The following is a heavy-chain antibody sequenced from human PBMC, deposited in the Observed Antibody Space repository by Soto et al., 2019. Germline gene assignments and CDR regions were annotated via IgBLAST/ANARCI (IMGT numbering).Heavy chain of an antibody. CDR1: GFSFRTYT. CDR2: ISGSGGSP. Sequence: GGSLRLSCAASGFSFRTYTMSCVRQAPGKGLEWLSVISGSGGSPSYADSVQGRFVISRDNARNTLYLHMNSLRAEDTAMYYCAKARCTTTDCYVPDYWGRGTLVTVSS. J-gene: IGHJ4*02. V-gene: IGHV3-23*01. CDR3: AKARCTTTDCYVPDY. D-gene: IGHD1-26*01.